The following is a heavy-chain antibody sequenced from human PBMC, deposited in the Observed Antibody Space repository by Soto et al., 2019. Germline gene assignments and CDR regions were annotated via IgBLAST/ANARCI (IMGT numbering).Heavy chain of an antibody. J-gene: IGHJ6*02. CDR1: GFTFSSYG. D-gene: IGHD6-13*01. CDR3: AKDRGGYSSSWYDYYYYYGMDV. CDR2: ISYDGSNK. Sequence: PGGSLRLSCAASGFTFSSYGMHWVRQAPGKGLEWVAVISYDGSNKYYADSVKGRFTISRDNSKNTLYLQMNSLRAEDTAVYYCAKDRGGYSSSWYDYYYYYGMDVWGQGTTVTVSS. V-gene: IGHV3-30*18.